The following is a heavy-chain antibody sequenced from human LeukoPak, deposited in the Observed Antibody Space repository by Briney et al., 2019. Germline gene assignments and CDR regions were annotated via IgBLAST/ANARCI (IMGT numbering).Heavy chain of an antibody. CDR3: ARFGPRAAIAARDY. CDR2: IYHSGST. D-gene: IGHD6-13*01. Sequence: PSQTLSLTCTVSGGSISSGGYYWSWIRQPPGKGLEWIGYIYHSGSTYYNPSLKSRVTISVDTSKNQFSLKLSSVTAADTAVYYCARFGPRAAIAARDYWGQGTLVTVSS. J-gene: IGHJ4*02. CDR1: GGSISSGGYY. V-gene: IGHV4-30-2*01.